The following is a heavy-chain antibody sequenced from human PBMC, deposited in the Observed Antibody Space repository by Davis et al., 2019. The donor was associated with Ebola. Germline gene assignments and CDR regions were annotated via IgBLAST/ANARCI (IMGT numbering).Heavy chain of an antibody. J-gene: IGHJ6*04. Sequence: GESLKISCAVSGFPITNYWTHWVRQAPGKGLVWVSRIKSDGSTIYADSVKGRFTISRDNAKNSLYLQMNSLRAEDTAVYYCARDSITIFGVVIEASGMDVWGKGTTVTVSS. CDR3: ARDSITIFGVVIEASGMDV. D-gene: IGHD3-3*01. CDR2: IKSDGST. V-gene: IGHV3-74*01. CDR1: GFPITNYW.